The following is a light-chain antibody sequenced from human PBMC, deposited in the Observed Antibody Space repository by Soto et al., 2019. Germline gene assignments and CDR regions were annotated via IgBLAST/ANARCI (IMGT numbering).Light chain of an antibody. CDR1: SGPSSYT. CDR2: INSDGSH. CDR3: QTWDSAIRV. Sequence: QAVVAQSPSASASLGASVKLTCTLTSGPSSYTIAWHQQQPGRGPRYLMKINSDGSHMKGDGIPDRFSGSSSESERHLTISNVQSEDEADYYCQTWDSAIRVFGGGTKVTVL. V-gene: IGLV4-69*01. J-gene: IGLJ2*01.